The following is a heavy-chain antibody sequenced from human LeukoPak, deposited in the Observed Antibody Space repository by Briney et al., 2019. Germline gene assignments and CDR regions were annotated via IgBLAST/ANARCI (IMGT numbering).Heavy chain of an antibody. Sequence: SETLSLTCSVSGYSISRDYYWGWIRQPPGKGLEWIGVIDHSGSTHYNPSLKSRVAISVDTSKNQFSLNLNSVTAADTAVYFCARDGPSRPFTIWGQGTLVTVSS. D-gene: IGHD5-24*01. J-gene: IGHJ4*02. CDR2: IDHSGST. CDR3: ARDGPSRPFTI. V-gene: IGHV4-38-2*02. CDR1: GYSISRDYY.